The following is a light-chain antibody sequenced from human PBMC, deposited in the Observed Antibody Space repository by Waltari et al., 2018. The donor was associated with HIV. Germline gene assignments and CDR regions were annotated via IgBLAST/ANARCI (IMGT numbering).Light chain of an antibody. CDR3: QVWDTNDDWV. Sequence: SYVLTQAPSVSVAPGQTATIACLGHNIGTTDVHWYRQRQGQAPEVVGHDDSDRPSEIPDRISGSNSGDMATLTIESVESDDEAIYYCQVWDTNDDWVFGGGTRVTVL. CDR1: NIGTTD. CDR2: DDS. V-gene: IGLV3-21*02. J-gene: IGLJ3*02.